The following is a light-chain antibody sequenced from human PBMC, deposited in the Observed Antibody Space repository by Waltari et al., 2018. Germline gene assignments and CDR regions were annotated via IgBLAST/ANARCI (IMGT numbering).Light chain of an antibody. CDR2: KAS. CDR1: QSIGYW. CDR3: QQYQTDPWT. V-gene: IGKV1-5*03. J-gene: IGKJ1*01. Sequence: DIQMTQSPSTLSASVGDRVTITCRASQSIGYWLAWYQQKPGKVPKLIIYKASNLESGVPSRFSVSGSGTDFSLTINGLLPDDFATYYCQQYQTDPWTFGKGNKVEVK.